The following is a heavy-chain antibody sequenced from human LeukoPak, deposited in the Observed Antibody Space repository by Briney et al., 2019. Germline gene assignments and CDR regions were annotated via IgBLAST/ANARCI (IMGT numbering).Heavy chain of an antibody. Sequence: GASVKVSCKVSGYTLTELSMHWVRQAPGKGLEWMGGFDPEDGETIYAQKFQGRVTMTEDTSTDTAYMELSSLRSEDTAVYYCATVAKTVLHDAFDIWGQGTMVTVSS. J-gene: IGHJ3*02. D-gene: IGHD3-16*01. CDR1: GYTLTELS. CDR3: ATVAKTVLHDAFDI. CDR2: FDPEDGET. V-gene: IGHV1-24*01.